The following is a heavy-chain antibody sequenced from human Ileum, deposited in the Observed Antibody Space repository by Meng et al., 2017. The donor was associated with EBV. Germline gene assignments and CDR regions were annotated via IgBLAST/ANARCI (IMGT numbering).Heavy chain of an antibody. Sequence: QIHLKESGPTLVQPTQTLTLTCSFSVFSLTSSGGGVGWIRQPPGKALEWLALIYWNDDKRYSPSLKSRLTVTRDTSKNQVVLTLTNVDPVDTATYYCARRPGSPSSRFDYWGQGTLVTVSS. J-gene: IGHJ4*02. V-gene: IGHV2-5*01. CDR2: IYWNDDK. CDR3: ARRPGSPSSRFDY. CDR1: VFSLTSSGGG. D-gene: IGHD6-6*01.